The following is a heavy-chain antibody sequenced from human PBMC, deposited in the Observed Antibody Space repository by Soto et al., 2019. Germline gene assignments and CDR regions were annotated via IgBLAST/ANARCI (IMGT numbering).Heavy chain of an antibody. J-gene: IGHJ4*02. Sequence: QVQLVQSGAEVKKPGASVKVSCKASGYTFPSYGISWVRQAPGQGLEWMGWISAYNGNTNYAQKLQGRVTMTTDTSTSTAYLELRSLRSDDTAVYYGARDLRDSSVGFFDYCGQGTLVTVSS. V-gene: IGHV1-18*01. D-gene: IGHD3-22*01. CDR1: GYTFPSYG. CDR3: ARDLRDSSVGFFDY. CDR2: ISAYNGNT.